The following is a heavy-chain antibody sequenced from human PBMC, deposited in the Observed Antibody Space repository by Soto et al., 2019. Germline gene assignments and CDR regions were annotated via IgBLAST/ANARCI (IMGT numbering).Heavy chain of an antibody. CDR1: GFTFSSYA. V-gene: IGHV3-23*01. CDR2: ISGSGGST. CDR3: AKDLSLGEQQLVFVFDY. D-gene: IGHD6-13*01. J-gene: IGHJ4*02. Sequence: PGGSLRLSCAASGFTFSSYAMSWVRQAPGKGLEWVSAISGSGGSTYYADSVKGRFTISRDNSKNTLYLQMNSLRAEDTAVYYCAKDLSLGEQQLVFVFDYWGQGTLVTVSS.